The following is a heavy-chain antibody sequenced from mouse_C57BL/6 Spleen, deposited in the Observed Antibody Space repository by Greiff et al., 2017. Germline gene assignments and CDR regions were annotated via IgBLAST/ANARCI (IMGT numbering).Heavy chain of an antibody. D-gene: IGHD1-1*01. CDR1: GYSITSDY. J-gene: IGHJ4*01. V-gene: IGHV3-8*01. CDR2: ISYSGST. Sequence: DVKLQESGPGLAKPSQTLSLTCSVTGYSITSDYWNWIRKFPGNKLEYMGYISYSGSTYYNPSLKSRISITRDTSKNQYYLQLNSVTTEDTATYYCARSYGSSRYAMDYWGQGTSVTVSS. CDR3: ARSYGSSRYAMDY.